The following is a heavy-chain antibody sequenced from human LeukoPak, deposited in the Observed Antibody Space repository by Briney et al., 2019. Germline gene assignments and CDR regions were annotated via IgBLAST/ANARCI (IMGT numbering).Heavy chain of an antibody. CDR1: GGSISSYY. D-gene: IGHD3-22*01. V-gene: IGHV4-59*08. CDR2: IHYTGST. Sequence: SSETLSLTCSVSGGSISSYYWSWIRQPTGKGLEWIGYIHYTGSTNYNPSLKSRVTMSLDTSKIQFSMELMSVTAADTAVYYCARWNYFDNSGYYSDWYFDLWGRGTLVTVSS. CDR3: ARWNYFDNSGYYSDWYFDL. J-gene: IGHJ2*01.